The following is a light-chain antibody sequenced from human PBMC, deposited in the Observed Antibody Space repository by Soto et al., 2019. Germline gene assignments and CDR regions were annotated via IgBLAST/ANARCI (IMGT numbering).Light chain of an antibody. CDR2: AAS. V-gene: IGKV1D-8*01. J-gene: IGKJ4*01. CDR3: RQYYSFHLT. Sequence: VIWMTQSPSLLSASPGDRVTISCRMSQVISSYLAWYQQKPGKAPKLLIYAASTMQSGVPSRFSCSGSGTDFPLTISCLQSEDFATYYCRQYYSFHLTFGGGTKVEIK. CDR1: QVISSY.